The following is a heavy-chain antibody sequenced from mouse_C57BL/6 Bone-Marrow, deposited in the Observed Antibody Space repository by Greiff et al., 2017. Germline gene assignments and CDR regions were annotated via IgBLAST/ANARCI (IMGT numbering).Heavy chain of an antibody. CDR1: GFTFSSYA. CDR3: TRAFPRDWYFDV. Sequence: EVKLMESGEGLVKPGGSLKLSCAASGFTFSSYAMSWVRQTPEKRLEWVAYISSGGDYIYYADTVKGRFTISRDNARNTLYLQMSSLKSEDTAMYYCTRAFPRDWYFDVWGTGTTVTVSS. CDR2: ISSGGDYI. V-gene: IGHV5-9-1*02. J-gene: IGHJ1*03.